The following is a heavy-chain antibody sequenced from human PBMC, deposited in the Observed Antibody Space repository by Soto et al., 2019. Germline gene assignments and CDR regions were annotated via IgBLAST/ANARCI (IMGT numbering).Heavy chain of an antibody. D-gene: IGHD6-19*01. CDR1: GGTFSSYT. CDR3: AIRNSSGWYYWYFDL. Sequence: QVQLVQSGAEVKKPGSSVKVSCKASGGTFSSYTISWVRQAPGQGLEWMGRIIPILGIANYAQKFQGRVTIPADKSTSTAYMELSSLRSEATAVYYCAIRNSSGWYYWYFDLWGRGTLVTVSS. CDR2: IIPILGIA. V-gene: IGHV1-69*02. J-gene: IGHJ2*01.